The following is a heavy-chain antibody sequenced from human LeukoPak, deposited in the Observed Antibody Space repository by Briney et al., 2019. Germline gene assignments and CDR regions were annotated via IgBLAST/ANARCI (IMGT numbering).Heavy chain of an antibody. CDR3: ASQPYYFDSSGYYDY. CDR2: INPNSGGI. Sequence: GASVKVSCKTSRYTFTGYYMHWVRQAPGQGLEWMGWINPNSGGINYAQKFQGRVTMTRDTSISTTYMELSRLRSDDTAVYYCASQPYYFDSSGYYDYWGQGTLVTVSS. D-gene: IGHD3-22*01. V-gene: IGHV1-2*02. J-gene: IGHJ4*02. CDR1: RYTFTGYY.